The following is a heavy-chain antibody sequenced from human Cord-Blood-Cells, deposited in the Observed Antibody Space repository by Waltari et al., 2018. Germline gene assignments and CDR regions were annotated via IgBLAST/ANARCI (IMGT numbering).Heavy chain of an antibody. J-gene: IGHJ3*02. CDR2: IYSGGST. D-gene: IGHD2-2*01. CDR1: GFTVSSNY. CDR3: ARGFCSSTSCYAFDI. Sequence: EVQLVESGGGLIQPGGSLRLSCAASGFTVSSNYMSWVRQAPGKGLGWVSVIYSGGSTYYADSGKGRFTISRDNSKNTLYLQMNSLRAEDTAVYYCARGFCSSTSCYAFDIWGQGTMVTVSS. V-gene: IGHV3-53*01.